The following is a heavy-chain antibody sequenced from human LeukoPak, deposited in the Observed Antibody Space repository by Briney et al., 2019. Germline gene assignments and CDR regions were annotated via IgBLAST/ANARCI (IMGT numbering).Heavy chain of an antibody. V-gene: IGHV3-74*01. J-gene: IGHJ4*02. Sequence: PGGSLRLSCAASGFTFSSDWMHWVRQAPGKGLVWVSRINSDGSSTSYADSVKGRFTISRDNAKNTLYLQMNSLRAEDTAVYYCARVYGSGWTNPIDYRGQGTLVTVSS. CDR1: GFTFSSDW. D-gene: IGHD6-19*01. CDR3: ARVYGSGWTNPIDY. CDR2: INSDGSST.